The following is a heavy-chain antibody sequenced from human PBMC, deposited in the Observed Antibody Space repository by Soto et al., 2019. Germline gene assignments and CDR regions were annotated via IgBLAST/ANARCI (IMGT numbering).Heavy chain of an antibody. Sequence: QVQLVESGGGVVQPGRSLRLSCAASGFTFSSYAMHWVRQAPGKGLEWVAVISYDGSNKYYADSVKGRFTISRDNSKNTLYLQMNSLRAEDTAVYYCARERAGYSSGWYFDYFDYWGQGTLVTVSS. V-gene: IGHV3-30-3*01. CDR1: GFTFSSYA. J-gene: IGHJ4*02. CDR3: ARERAGYSSGWYFDYFDY. CDR2: ISYDGSNK. D-gene: IGHD6-19*01.